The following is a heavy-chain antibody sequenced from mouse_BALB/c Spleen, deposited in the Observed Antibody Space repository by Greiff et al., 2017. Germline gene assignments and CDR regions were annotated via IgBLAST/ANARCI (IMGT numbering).Heavy chain of an antibody. CDR2: ISYSGST. J-gene: IGHJ4*01. CDR3: AGRYDSDAMDY. Sequence: EVKLVESGPGLVKPSQSLSLTCTVTGYSITSDYAWNWIRQFPGNKLEWMGYISYSGSTSYNPSLKSRISITRDTSKNQFFLQLNSVTTEDTATYYCAGRYDSDAMDYWGQGTSVTVSS. D-gene: IGHD2-14*01. CDR1: GYSITSDYA. V-gene: IGHV3-2*02.